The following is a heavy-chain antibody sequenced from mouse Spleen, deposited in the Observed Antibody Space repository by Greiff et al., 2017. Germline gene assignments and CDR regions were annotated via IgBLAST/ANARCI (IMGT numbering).Heavy chain of an antibody. CDR1: GYTFSSYW. D-gene: IGHD2-1*01. J-gene: IGHJ2*01. CDR3: ARGVNYQTGPDY. V-gene: IGHV1-9*01. CDR2: ILPGSGST. Sequence: VMLVESGAELMKPGASVKISCKATGYTFSSYWIEWVKQRPGHGLEWIGEILPGSGSTNYNEKFKGKATFTADTSSNTAYMQLSSLTSEDSAVYYCARGVNYQTGPDYGGQGTTLTVSS.